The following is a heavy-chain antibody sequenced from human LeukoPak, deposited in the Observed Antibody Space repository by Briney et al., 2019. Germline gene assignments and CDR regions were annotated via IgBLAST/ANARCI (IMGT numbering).Heavy chain of an antibody. CDR1: GYTFTSYA. D-gene: IGHD3-10*01. CDR3: ARDLEVLWFGELSLVDY. J-gene: IGHJ4*02. V-gene: IGHV7-4-1*02. Sequence: ASVKVSCTASGYTFTSYAMNWVRQAPGQGLEWMGWINTNTGNPTYAQGFTGRFVFSLDTSVSTAYLQISSLKAEDTAVYYCARDLEVLWFGELSLVDYWGQGTLVTVSS. CDR2: INTNTGNP.